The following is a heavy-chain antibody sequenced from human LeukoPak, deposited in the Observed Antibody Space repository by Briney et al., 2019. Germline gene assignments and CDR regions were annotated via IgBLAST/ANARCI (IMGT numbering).Heavy chain of an antibody. J-gene: IGHJ4*02. D-gene: IGHD1-26*01. CDR3: ARGRLSGSYYFFDY. CDR2: IYYSGST. V-gene: IGHV4-59*01. CDR1: GGSISSYY. Sequence: PSETLSLTCTASGGSISSYYWSWIRQPPGKGLEWIGYIYYSGSTNYNPSLKSRVTISVDTSKNQFSLKLSSVTAADTAVYYCARGRLSGSYYFFDYWGQGTLVTVSS.